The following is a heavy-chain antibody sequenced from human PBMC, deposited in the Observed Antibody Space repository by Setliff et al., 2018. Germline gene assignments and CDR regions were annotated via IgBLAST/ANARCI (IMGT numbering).Heavy chain of an antibody. D-gene: IGHD3-16*01. Sequence: ASVKVSCKASGYTFANYYMHWVRQAPGQGLEWMGVIDPSGFSTNYAQKFQGRVTVTRATSTDTLYMELSSLRSEDTAIYYCAGPRGPYSASDAFDIWGQGTMVTVS. V-gene: IGHV1-46*01. CDR1: GYTFANYY. CDR2: IDPSGFST. J-gene: IGHJ3*02. CDR3: AGPRGPYSASDAFDI.